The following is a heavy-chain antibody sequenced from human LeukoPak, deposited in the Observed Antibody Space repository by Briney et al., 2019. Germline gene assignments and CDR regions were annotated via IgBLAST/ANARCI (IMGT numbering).Heavy chain of an antibody. CDR2: FDPEDGET. D-gene: IGHD3-22*01. CDR1: GYTLTELS. V-gene: IGHV1-24*01. Sequence: GASVKVSCKVSGYTLTELSMHWVRQAPGKGLEWMGGFDPEDGETIYAQKFQGRVTMTEDTSTDTAYMELSSLRSEDTAVYYCATSFDYDSSGSPFDYWGQGTLVTVSS. J-gene: IGHJ4*02. CDR3: ATSFDYDSSGSPFDY.